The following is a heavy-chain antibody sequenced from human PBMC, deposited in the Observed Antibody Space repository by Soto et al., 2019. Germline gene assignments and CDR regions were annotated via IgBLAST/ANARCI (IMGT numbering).Heavy chain of an antibody. CDR2: ISAYNGNT. CDR3: ARDRAVLKYYYDSSGYYGY. D-gene: IGHD3-22*01. CDR1: GYTFTSYG. Sequence: ASVKVSCKASGYTFTSYGISWVRQAPGQGLEWMGWISAYNGNTNYAQKLQGRVTMTTDTSTSTAYMELRSLRSDDTAVYYCARDRAVLKYYYDSSGYYGYWGQGTLVTVSS. V-gene: IGHV1-18*01. J-gene: IGHJ4*02.